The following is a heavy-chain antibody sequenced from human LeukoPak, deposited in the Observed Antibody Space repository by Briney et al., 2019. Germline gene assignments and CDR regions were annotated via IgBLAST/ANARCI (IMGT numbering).Heavy chain of an antibody. J-gene: IGHJ4*02. Sequence: PGRSLRLSCAASGFTFSSYGMHWVRQAPGKGLEWVAVIWYDGSNKYYADSVKGRFTISRDNSKNTLYLQMNSLRAEATAVYYCARDSSSGSYDFDYWGQGTLVAVSS. D-gene: IGHD6-19*01. V-gene: IGHV3-33*01. CDR3: ARDSSSGSYDFDY. CDR1: GFTFSSYG. CDR2: IWYDGSNK.